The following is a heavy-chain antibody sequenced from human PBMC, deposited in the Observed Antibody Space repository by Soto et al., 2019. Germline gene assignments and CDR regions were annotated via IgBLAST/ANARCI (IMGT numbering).Heavy chain of an antibody. Sequence: GWSLSLSCEASVFSFSSFAMNWVRQAPGRGLEWVSYISDDGASIYYADSLKGRFTISRDNAKNSLSLQMNNLRAEDTAVYYCARENSVQAWLHHFDHWGLGTLVTVSS. V-gene: IGHV3-48*03. CDR1: VFSFSSFA. J-gene: IGHJ4*02. CDR3: ARENSVQAWLHHFDH. D-gene: IGHD5-18*01. CDR2: ISDDGASI.